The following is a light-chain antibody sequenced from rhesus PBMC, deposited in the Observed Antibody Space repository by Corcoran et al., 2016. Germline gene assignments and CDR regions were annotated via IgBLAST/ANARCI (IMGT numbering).Light chain of an antibody. Sequence: DIQMTQSPSSLSASVGDTVTITCRASQSMSSSLAWYQQKPGKAPKLLLYKASTLQSGVPSRFSGSGSGTDFTLTINSLQSEDFATYYCQQYTSSPLTFGGGTKVEIK. CDR1: QSMSSS. V-gene: IGKV1-22*01. CDR2: KAS. J-gene: IGKJ4*01. CDR3: QQYTSSPLT.